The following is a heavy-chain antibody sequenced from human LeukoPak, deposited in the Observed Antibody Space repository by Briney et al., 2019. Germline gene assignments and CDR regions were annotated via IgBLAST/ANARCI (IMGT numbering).Heavy chain of an antibody. Sequence: GGSLRLSCAASGFTFNIYGMSWVRQAPGKGLEWVSYISSSSAVYYADSVKGRFTISRDNAKNSLYLQMNSLRDEDTAVYYCARPSMVQGTNIAASDSWGQGTLVTVSS. CDR2: ISSSSAV. V-gene: IGHV3-48*02. D-gene: IGHD3-10*01. J-gene: IGHJ4*02. CDR1: GFTFNIYG. CDR3: ARPSMVQGTNIAASDS.